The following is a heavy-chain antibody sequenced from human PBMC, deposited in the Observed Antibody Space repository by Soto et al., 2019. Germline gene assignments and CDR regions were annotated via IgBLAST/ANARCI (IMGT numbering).Heavy chain of an antibody. V-gene: IGHV3-23*01. CDR2: ISGSGGST. J-gene: IGHJ5*02. CDR3: AKAPLGIAARIWFDP. D-gene: IGHD6-6*01. CDR1: GFTLSSYA. Sequence: EVQLLESGGGLVQPGGSLRLSCAASGFTLSSYARSWVRQAPGKGLEWVSAISGSGGSTYYADSVKGRFTISRDNSKNTLYLQMNSLRAEDTAVYYCAKAPLGIAARIWFDPWGQGTLVTVSS.